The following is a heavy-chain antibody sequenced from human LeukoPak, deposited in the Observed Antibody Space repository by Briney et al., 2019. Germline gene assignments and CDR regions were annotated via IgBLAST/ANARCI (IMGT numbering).Heavy chain of an antibody. J-gene: IGHJ4*02. CDR1: GLTVTNNY. CDR2: IYSNGDT. Sequence: GGSLRLSCAASGLTVTNNYWNWVRQPPGKGPEWISLIYSNGDTRYADSVKGRFTFSRDNSKNTLYLQMNSLRAEDTAVYYCAIPTGITVPGPDYWGQGTLVTVSS. D-gene: IGHD6-19*01. CDR3: AIPTGITVPGPDY. V-gene: IGHV3-66*01.